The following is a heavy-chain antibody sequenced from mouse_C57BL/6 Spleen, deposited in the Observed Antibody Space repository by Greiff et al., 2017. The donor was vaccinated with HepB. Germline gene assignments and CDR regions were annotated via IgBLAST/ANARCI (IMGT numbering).Heavy chain of an antibody. CDR3: ARGLSYGRSYGLGFLDY. J-gene: IGHJ2*01. CDR1: GYSFTSYY. CDR2: IYPGSGNT. V-gene: IGHV1-66*01. D-gene: IGHD1-1*01. Sequence: VQLVESGPELVKPGASVKISCKASGYSFTSYYIHWVKQRPGQGLEWIGWIYPGSGNTKYNEKFKGKATLTADTSSSTAYMQLSSLTSEDSAVYYCARGLSYGRSYGLGFLDYWGQGTTLTVSS.